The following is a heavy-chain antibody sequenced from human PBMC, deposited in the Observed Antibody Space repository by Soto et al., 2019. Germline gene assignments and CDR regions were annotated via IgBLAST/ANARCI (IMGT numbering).Heavy chain of an antibody. CDR3: GTDRPYPRDQFHG. CDR2: ISANGQGI. V-gene: IGHV3-23*01. CDR1: GFTFNNYA. Sequence: EVQLLESGGGLVQPGGSLRLSCAASGFTFNNYALSWVRQAPGKGLEWVSAISANGQGIYYADSVRDRFIISRDNSKNTVSLHLDSRPVEETAVDYCGTDRPYPRDQFHGWGQGTMVTVSS. D-gene: IGHD2-2*01. J-gene: IGHJ4*02.